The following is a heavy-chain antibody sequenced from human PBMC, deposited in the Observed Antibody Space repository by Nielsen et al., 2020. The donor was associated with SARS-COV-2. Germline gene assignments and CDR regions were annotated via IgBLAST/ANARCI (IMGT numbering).Heavy chain of an antibody. J-gene: IGHJ4*02. D-gene: IGHD4-23*01. V-gene: IGHV3-48*03. CDR3: ARDRWSYFDY. Sequence: GESLKISCAASGFTFSSYEMNWVRQAPGKGLEWVSYISSSGSTTYYADSVKGRVIISRDNFRNTLHLQMNTLRADDTAVYFCARDRWSYFDYWGQGILVTVSS. CDR1: GFTFSSYE. CDR2: ISSSGSTT.